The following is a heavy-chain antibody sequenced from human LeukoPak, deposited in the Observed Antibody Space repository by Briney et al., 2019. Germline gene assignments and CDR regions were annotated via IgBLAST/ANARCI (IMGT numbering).Heavy chain of an antibody. J-gene: IGHJ5*02. CDR3: AKDDGYNWLDP. D-gene: IGHD5-24*01. V-gene: IGHV3-7*03. CDR1: GFTFSSYW. Sequence: AGGSLRLSCAASGFTFSSYWMSWVRQAPGKGLEWVANIKQDGSEKYYVDSVKGRFTISRDNSKNTLYLQMNSLRAEDTAVYYCAKDDGYNWLDPWGQGTLVTVSS. CDR2: IKQDGSEK.